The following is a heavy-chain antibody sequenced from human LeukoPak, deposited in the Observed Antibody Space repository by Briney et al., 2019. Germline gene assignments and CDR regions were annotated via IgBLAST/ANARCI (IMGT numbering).Heavy chain of an antibody. CDR1: GFTFSDYY. D-gene: IGHD5-12*01. V-gene: IGHV3-69-1*01. CDR2: ISSTRTM. Sequence: GGSLRLSCAASGFTFSDYYMNWVPQAPGKGLECVSFISSTRTMFYTDSVKGRFTISRDNNKDFLYLQMNSLKTADTALYYCAKGSPTIAGAFDYWGQGTLVTVSS. CDR3: AKGSPTIAGAFDY. J-gene: IGHJ4*02.